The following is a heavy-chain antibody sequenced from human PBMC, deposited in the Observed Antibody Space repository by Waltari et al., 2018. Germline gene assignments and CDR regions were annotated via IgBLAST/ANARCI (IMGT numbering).Heavy chain of an antibody. Sequence: CSTYFMNGVRQAPGNGLEWVSSISDAGGIINYADSVKGRFTISRDNSKNTVYLQMKSLRAEDTSVYDCARGSGVDYWGQGTLVTISS. CDR3: ARGSGVDY. V-gene: IGHV3-23*01. D-gene: IGHD7-27*01. CDR1: CSTYF. J-gene: IGHJ4*02. CDR2: ISDAGGII.